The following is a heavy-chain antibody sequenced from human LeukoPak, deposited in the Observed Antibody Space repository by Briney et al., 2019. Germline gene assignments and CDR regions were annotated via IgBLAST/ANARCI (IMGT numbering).Heavy chain of an antibody. CDR2: IKQDGSQK. Sequence: PGGSLRLSCAASGFTFSTYWMTWLRQAPGKGREWVANIKQDGSQKYYVDSVKGRLTISRDNAKHSLYLQMNSLRAADTAVYYCASDAPAAGTQFDYWGQGTLVTVSS. D-gene: IGHD6-13*01. V-gene: IGHV3-7*05. J-gene: IGHJ4*02. CDR1: GFTFSTYW. CDR3: ASDAPAAGTQFDY.